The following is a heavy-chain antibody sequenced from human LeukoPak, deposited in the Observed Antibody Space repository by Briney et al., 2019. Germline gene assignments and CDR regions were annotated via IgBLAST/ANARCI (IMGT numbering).Heavy chain of an antibody. CDR2: ISSGSRYI. D-gene: IGHD2-15*01. Sequence: GGSLRLSCAASGFTFSAYSMNWVRQAPGKGLKWVSSISSGSRYIYYADSVKGRFTISRDNAKDPLYLQMNSLRAEDTAVYYCAKCSGGNCYHSDDHWGQGTLVTVSP. CDR1: GFTFSAYS. V-gene: IGHV3-21*01. J-gene: IGHJ5*02. CDR3: AKCSGGNCYHSDDH.